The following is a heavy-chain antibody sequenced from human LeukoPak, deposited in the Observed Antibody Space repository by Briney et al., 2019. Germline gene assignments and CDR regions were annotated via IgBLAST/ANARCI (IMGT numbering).Heavy chain of an antibody. CDR2: ISSSGSTI. V-gene: IGHV3-11*01. CDR1: GFTFSDYY. Sequence: GGSLRLSCAASGFTFSDYYMSWIRQAPGKGLEWVSYISSSGSTIYYADSVKGRFTISRDNAKNSLYLQMNSLRAEDTAVYYCARDRREWLLKYYFDYWGQGTLVTVSS. J-gene: IGHJ4*02. CDR3: ARDRREWLLKYYFDY. D-gene: IGHD3-3*01.